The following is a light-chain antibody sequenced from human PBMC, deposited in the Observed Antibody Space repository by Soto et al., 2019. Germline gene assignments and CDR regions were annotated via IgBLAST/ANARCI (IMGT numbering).Light chain of an antibody. CDR1: QSISSY. V-gene: IGKV4-1*01. Sequence: DIQMTQSPSSLSASVGDRVTITCRASQSISSYLNWYQQKPGQPPKLLIYWASTRESGVPDRFSGSGSGTDFTLTISSLQAEDVAVYYCQQYYDTPTFGQWPKVEIK. J-gene: IGKJ1*01. CDR3: QQYYDTPT. CDR2: WAS.